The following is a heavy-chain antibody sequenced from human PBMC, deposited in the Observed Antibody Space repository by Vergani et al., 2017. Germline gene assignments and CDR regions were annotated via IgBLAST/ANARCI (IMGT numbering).Heavy chain of an antibody. V-gene: IGHV3-33*08. Sequence: VQLVESGGGLVQPGGSLRLSCAASGFPFSSYWMSWVRQAPGKGLEWVAVIWYDGSNKYYADSVKGRFTISRDNSKNTLYLQMNSLRAEDTAVYYCARDGVTGAFDIWGQGTMVTVSS. CDR3: ARDGVTGAFDI. CDR2: IWYDGSNK. CDR1: GFPFSSYW. J-gene: IGHJ3*02. D-gene: IGHD4-23*01.